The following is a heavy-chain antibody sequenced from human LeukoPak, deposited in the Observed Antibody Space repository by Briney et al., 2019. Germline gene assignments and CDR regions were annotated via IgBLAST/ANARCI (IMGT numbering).Heavy chain of an antibody. CDR2: ISYSGSTS. CDR1: GDSISSGGNF. Sequence: PSQTLSLTCNVSGDSISSGGNFWTWIRQHPGKGLEWVGYISYSGSTSYYNPSLKSRLTISVDTSKNQFSLKLSSVTAAVTAVYYCARDSPWSDYGSWATLDYWGQGTLVTVSS. CDR3: ARDSPWSDYGSWATLDY. J-gene: IGHJ4*02. V-gene: IGHV4-31*03. D-gene: IGHD3-10*01.